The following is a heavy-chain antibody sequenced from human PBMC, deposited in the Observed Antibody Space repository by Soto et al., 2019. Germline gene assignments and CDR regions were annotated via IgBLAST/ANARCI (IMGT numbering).Heavy chain of an antibody. CDR1: GYSFTSYW. CDR2: IYPADSDT. CDR3: ARAEGYCSGGSCYYFDY. D-gene: IGHD2-15*01. J-gene: IGHJ4*02. Sequence: GESLKISCKGSGYSFTSYWIGWVRPMPGQGLELMGIIYPADSDTTYSRSFHGQVTISAIRSISTAYLPLSSLKASDTAMSYLARAEGYCSGGSCYYFDYWGQGTLVTVS. V-gene: IGHV5-51*01.